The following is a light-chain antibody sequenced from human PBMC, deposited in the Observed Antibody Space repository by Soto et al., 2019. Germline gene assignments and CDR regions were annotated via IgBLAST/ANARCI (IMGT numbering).Light chain of an antibody. CDR1: SSDVGGYNY. Sequence: QSALTQPASVSGSPGQSITISCTGTSSDVGGYNYDSWCQQHPGKAPKLMIYEVSNRPSGISNRFSGSKSGNTASLTISGLQAEDEADYYCSSYAGSSNVFGTGTKLTVL. CDR3: SSYAGSSNV. CDR2: EVS. J-gene: IGLJ1*01. V-gene: IGLV2-14*01.